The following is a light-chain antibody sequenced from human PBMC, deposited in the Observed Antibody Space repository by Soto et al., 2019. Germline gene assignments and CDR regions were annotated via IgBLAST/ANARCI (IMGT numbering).Light chain of an antibody. CDR3: QSYDSRVTLRA. CDR2: ANT. CDR1: SSNIGAGYD. Sequence: QSVLTQPPSVSGAPGQRVTISCTGSSSNIGAGYDVHWYQQRPGTAPKLLIYANTNRPSGVPDRISGSKSGTSASLAIPGLQADDDADYYWQSYDSRVTLRAFGTGTKVTVL. J-gene: IGLJ1*01. V-gene: IGLV1-40*01.